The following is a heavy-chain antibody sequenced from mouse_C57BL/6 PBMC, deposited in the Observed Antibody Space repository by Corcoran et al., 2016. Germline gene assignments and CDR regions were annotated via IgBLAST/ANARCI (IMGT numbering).Heavy chain of an antibody. V-gene: IGHV1-26*01. J-gene: IGHJ2*01. CDR1: GYTFTDYY. Sequence: EVQLQQSGPELVKPGASVKISCKASGYTFTDYYMNWVKQSHGKSLEWIGDINPNNGGTSYNQKFKGKATLTVDKSSSTAYMELRSLTSEDSAVYYWARGRNWAYFDYWGQGTTLTVSS. CDR2: INPNNGGT. D-gene: IGHD4-1*01. CDR3: ARGRNWAYFDY.